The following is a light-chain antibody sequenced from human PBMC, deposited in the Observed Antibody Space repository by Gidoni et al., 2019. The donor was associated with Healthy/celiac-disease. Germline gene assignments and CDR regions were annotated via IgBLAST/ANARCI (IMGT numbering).Light chain of an antibody. CDR2: NNY. CDR3: AAWEDRPNSLYV. Sequence: SNIGSNNVNWYQQLPGTAPQLLIYNNYQPPLGVPGRFSGSKACTSASLGIRRLQSEDEADYYCAAWEDRPNSLYVFGTGTKVTVL. J-gene: IGLJ1*01. CDR1: SNIGSNN. V-gene: IGLV1-44*01.